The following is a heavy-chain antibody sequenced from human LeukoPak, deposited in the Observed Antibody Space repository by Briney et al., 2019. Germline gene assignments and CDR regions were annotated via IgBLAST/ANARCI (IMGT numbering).Heavy chain of an antibody. D-gene: IGHD3-3*01. Sequence: SETLSLTCTVSGGSISSSSYYWGWIRQPPGKGLEWIGSIYYSGSTYYNPSLKSRVTISVDTSKNQFSLKLSSVTAADTAVYYCARDSEWSSYYYYGMDVWGQGTTVTVSS. CDR2: IYYSGST. CDR1: GGSISSSSYY. CDR3: ARDSEWSSYYYYGMDV. J-gene: IGHJ6*02. V-gene: IGHV4-39*07.